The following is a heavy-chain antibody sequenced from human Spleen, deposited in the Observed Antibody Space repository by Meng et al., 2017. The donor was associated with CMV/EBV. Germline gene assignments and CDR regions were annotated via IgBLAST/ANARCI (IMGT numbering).Heavy chain of an antibody. Sequence: LRLSCAASGFTFSDYNINWVRQAPGKGLEWIGYIYYSGTTYYNASLKSRVIMSVDTPENQLSLKLSSVTAADTAVYYCASLRYYGGRGYYFRGFDYWGQGTLVTVSS. V-gene: IGHV4-30-4*01. CDR1: GFTFSDYN. J-gene: IGHJ4*02. D-gene: IGHD3-22*01. CDR3: ASLRYYGGRGYYFRGFDY. CDR2: IYYSGTT.